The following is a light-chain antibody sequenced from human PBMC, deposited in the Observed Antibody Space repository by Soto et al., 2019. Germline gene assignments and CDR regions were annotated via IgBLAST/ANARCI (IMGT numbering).Light chain of an antibody. Sequence: DIVMTQSPDSLAVSLGERATINCKSSQSVLYSSNNKNYLAWYQQKPGQPPKLLIYWASTRESGVPDRFSGSGSGTDFTLTISSLQAEDVRFYYCQKYYSTPRTFGGGTKVAIK. V-gene: IGKV4-1*01. CDR2: WAS. CDR3: QKYYSTPRT. J-gene: IGKJ4*01. CDR1: QSVLYSSNNKNY.